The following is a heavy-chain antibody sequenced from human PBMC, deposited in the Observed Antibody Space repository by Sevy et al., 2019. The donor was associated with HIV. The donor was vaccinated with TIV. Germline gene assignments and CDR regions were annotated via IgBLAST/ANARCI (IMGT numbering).Heavy chain of an antibody. D-gene: IGHD3-16*01. CDR3: AKCKSVRGSYRYYYYYMDV. J-gene: IGHJ6*03. CDR1: GFTFSSYA. Sequence: GGSLRLSCAASGFTFSSYAMSWVRQAPGKGLEWVSAISGSGGSTYYADSVKGRFTISRDNSKNTLYLQMNSLRAEDTAVYYCAKCKSVRGSYRYYYYYMDVWGKGTTVTVSS. V-gene: IGHV3-23*01. CDR2: ISGSGGST.